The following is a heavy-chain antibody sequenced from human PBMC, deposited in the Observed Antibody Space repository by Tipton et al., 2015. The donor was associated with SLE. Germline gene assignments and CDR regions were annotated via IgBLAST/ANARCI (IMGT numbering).Heavy chain of an antibody. J-gene: IGHJ5*01. V-gene: IGHV4-39*07. D-gene: IGHD3/OR15-3a*01. CDR3: ARATRTGYSEFDS. CDR1: SGSISTSTFY. Sequence: TLSLTCTVSSGSISTSTFYWGWIRQSPGKGLEWIGSIFFSGSTYYNPSLKSRVTMSVDTSKNQFSLKLTSVTAADTAVYYCARATRTGYSEFDSWGQGTLVTVSS. CDR2: IFFSGST.